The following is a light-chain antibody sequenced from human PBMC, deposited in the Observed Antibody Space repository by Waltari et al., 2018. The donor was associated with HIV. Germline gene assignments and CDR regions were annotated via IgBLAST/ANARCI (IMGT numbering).Light chain of an antibody. CDR3: QVWDSSSDRV. CDR2: YDS. V-gene: IGLV3-21*04. J-gene: IGLJ3*02. CDR1: NIGSKS. Sequence: SYVLTQPPPVSVAPGKTARITCGGNNIGSKSVHWYQQKPGQAPVLVIYYDSDRPSVIPERFSGSNSGNTATLTISRVEAGDEADYYCQVWDSSSDRVFGGGTKLTVL.